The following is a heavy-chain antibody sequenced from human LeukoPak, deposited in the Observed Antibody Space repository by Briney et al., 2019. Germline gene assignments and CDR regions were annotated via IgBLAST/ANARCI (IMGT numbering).Heavy chain of an antibody. CDR3: ARSYYYDSSGYYDNESLDY. CDR1: GYTFTSYA. J-gene: IGHJ4*02. CDR2: INAGNGNT. D-gene: IGHD3-22*01. Sequence: ASAKVSCKASGYTFTSYAMHWVRQAPGQRLEWMGWINAGNGNTKYSRKFQGRVTITRDTSASTAYMELSSLRSEDTAVYYCARSYYYDSSGYYDNESLDYWGQGTLVTVSS. V-gene: IGHV1-3*01.